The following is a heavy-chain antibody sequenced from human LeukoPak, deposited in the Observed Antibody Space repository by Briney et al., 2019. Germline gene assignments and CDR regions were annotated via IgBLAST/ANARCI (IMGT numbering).Heavy chain of an antibody. D-gene: IGHD3-3*01. CDR3: ARSSGVVIHNWFDP. Sequence: PSETLSLTCTVSGGSIRGSSYYWVWIRQPPGKGLEWIGTIYYSGSTYYNPALKSRVTISADTSKNQLSLKVRSVTAADTAVYYCARSSGVVIHNWFDPWGQGTLVTVSS. J-gene: IGHJ5*02. V-gene: IGHV4-39*01. CDR1: GGSIRGSSYY. CDR2: IYYSGST.